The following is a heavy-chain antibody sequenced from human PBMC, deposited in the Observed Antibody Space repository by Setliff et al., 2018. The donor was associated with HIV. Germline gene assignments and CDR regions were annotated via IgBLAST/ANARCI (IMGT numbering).Heavy chain of an antibody. D-gene: IGHD1-26*01. CDR2: KHTSGST. Sequence: NPSETLSLTCSVSGGSINSYYWNWVRQPPGKGLEWIAYKHTSGSTNYNPSLKSRVIISVDTSKNQFSLRLSPVTAADTAIYYCARGVNSGTYWGYYDYMDVWGKGTTVTVSS. CDR1: GGSINSYY. CDR3: ARGVNSGTYWGYYDYMDV. J-gene: IGHJ6*03. V-gene: IGHV4-4*08.